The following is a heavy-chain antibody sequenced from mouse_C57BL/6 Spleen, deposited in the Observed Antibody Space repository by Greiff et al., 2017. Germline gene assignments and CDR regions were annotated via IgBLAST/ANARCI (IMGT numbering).Heavy chain of an antibody. D-gene: IGHD2-1*01. CDR2: ISDGGSYT. V-gene: IGHV5-4*03. CDR3: ARGYYGNYDYFDY. J-gene: IGHJ2*01. CDR1: GFTFSSYA. Sequence: EVKLMESGGGLVKPGGSLKLSCAASGFTFSSYAMSWVRQTPEKRLEWVATISDGGSYTYYPDNVKGRFPISRDNAKNNLYLQMSHLKSEDTAMYYCARGYYGNYDYFDYWGQGTTLTVSS.